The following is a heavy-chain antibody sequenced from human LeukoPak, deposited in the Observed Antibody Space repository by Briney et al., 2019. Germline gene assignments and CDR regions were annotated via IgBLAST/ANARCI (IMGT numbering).Heavy chain of an antibody. J-gene: IGHJ6*02. CDR1: GGSISSGDYY. D-gene: IGHD3-22*01. V-gene: IGHV4-30-4*01. CDR2: IYYSGST. CDR3: ARDYYDSSGYYPDGYYYGMDV. Sequence: SETLSLTCTVSGGSISSGDYYWSWIRQPPGKGLEWIGYIYYSGSTYYNPSLKSRVTISVDTSKNQFSLKLSSVTAADTAVYYCARDYYDSSGYYPDGYYYGMDVWGQGTTATVSS.